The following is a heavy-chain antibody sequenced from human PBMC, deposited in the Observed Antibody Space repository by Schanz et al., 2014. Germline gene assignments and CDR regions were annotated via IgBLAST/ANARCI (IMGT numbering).Heavy chain of an antibody. CDR1: GYTFTNYG. Sequence: QVRLVQSGAELKMPGATVKVSCETSGYTFTNYGVSWVRQAPGQGLEWMGRINPNSGGTNYAQKFQGRVTMTRDTSISTAYMELSSLRSDDTAVYYCARELRLEYYFDYWGQGTQVTVSS. CDR3: ARELRLEYYFDY. CDR2: INPNSGGT. D-gene: IGHD4-17*01. J-gene: IGHJ4*02. V-gene: IGHV1-2*02.